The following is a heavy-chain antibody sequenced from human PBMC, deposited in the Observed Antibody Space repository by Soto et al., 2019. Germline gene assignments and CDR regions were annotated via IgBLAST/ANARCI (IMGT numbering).Heavy chain of an antibody. D-gene: IGHD6-13*01. Sequence: GGSLRLSCAASGFTFSSYSMNWVRQAPGKGLEWVSSISSSSSYIYYADSVKGRFTISRDNAKNSLYLQMNSLRAEDTAVYYCARDRGIADHLAYGYWGQGTLVTVSS. J-gene: IGHJ4*02. CDR1: GFTFSSYS. CDR2: ISSSSSYI. CDR3: ARDRGIADHLAYGY. V-gene: IGHV3-21*01.